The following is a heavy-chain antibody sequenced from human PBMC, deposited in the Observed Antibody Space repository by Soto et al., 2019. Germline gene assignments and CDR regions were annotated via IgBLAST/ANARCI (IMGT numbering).Heavy chain of an antibody. CDR2: ISISSSYI. D-gene: IGHD3-10*01. J-gene: IGHJ3*02. CDR1: GFTFSTYS. V-gene: IGHV3-21*01. Sequence: EVQLVESGGGLVKPGGSLRPSCAASGFTFSTYSRNWVRQAPGKGREWVSSISISSSYIYYADSVKGRFTISRDNAKNSLYLQMNSLRAEDTAVYYCARDRGGDLKAFDIWGQGTMVTVSS. CDR3: ARDRGGDLKAFDI.